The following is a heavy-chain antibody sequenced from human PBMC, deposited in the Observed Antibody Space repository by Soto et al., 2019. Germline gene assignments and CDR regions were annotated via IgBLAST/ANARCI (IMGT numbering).Heavy chain of an antibody. D-gene: IGHD2-2*01. CDR3: VRVPYCSSSSCYSDFDS. Sequence: EVQLVESGGGLVQPGGSLRLSCAASGFTLSNYWMHWARQAPGKGLVWVSRISSDGSSTNYADSVKGRFTISRDNAKNTLHLQMHGLRAVDTAVYCCVRVPYCSSSSCYSDFDSWGQGTLVTVSS. J-gene: IGHJ4*02. CDR2: ISSDGSST. V-gene: IGHV3-74*01. CDR1: GFTLSNYW.